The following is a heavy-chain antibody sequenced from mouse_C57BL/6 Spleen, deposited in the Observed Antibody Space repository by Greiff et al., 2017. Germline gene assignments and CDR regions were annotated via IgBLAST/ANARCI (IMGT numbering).Heavy chain of an antibody. Sequence: QVQLQQPGAELVKPGASVKMSCKASGYTFTSYWITWVKQRPGQGLEWIGDIYPGSGSTNYNEKFKSKATLTVDTSSSTAYMQLSSRTAEDSAVYYCARGGYGSSYEGYWGQGTTLTVSS. CDR1: GYTFTSYW. D-gene: IGHD1-1*01. J-gene: IGHJ2*01. CDR3: ARGGYGSSYEGY. CDR2: IYPGSGST. V-gene: IGHV1-55*01.